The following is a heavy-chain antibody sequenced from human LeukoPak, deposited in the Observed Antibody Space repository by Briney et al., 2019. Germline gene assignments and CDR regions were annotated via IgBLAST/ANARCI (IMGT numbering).Heavy chain of an antibody. J-gene: IGHJ4*02. CDR3: ARDQEAFDY. CDR1: GYSFTSNY. CDR2: IYPRDGST. V-gene: IGHV1-46*01. Sequence: ASVKVSCKASGYSFTSNYIHWVRQAPGQGLEWMGMIYPRDGSTSYAQKFQGIVTVTRDTSTSTVHMELGGLRSEDTAVYYCARDQEAFDYWGQGTLVTVSS.